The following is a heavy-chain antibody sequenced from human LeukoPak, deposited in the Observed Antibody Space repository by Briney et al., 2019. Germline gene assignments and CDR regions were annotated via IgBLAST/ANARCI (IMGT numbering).Heavy chain of an antibody. V-gene: IGHV1-8*01. J-gene: IGHJ4*02. CDR2: MNPNSGNT. Sequence: ASVKVSCKASGYTFTSYDINWVRQATGQGLGWMGWMNPNSGNTGYAQKFQGRVTMTRNTSISTAYMELSSLRSEDTAVYYCAGTTTEAATFDYWGQGTLVTVSS. CDR3: AGTTTEAATFDY. CDR1: GYTFTSYD. D-gene: IGHD2-15*01.